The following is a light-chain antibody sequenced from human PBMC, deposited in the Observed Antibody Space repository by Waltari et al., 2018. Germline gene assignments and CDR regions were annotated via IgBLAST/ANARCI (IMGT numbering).Light chain of an antibody. Sequence: DIQMTQSPSSLSASAGDRVTITCRASQSISKYLNWYQQKPGKAPKVLIYSASALQSGVPSRFSGSGSVTDCTLSISSLQPEDFATYYCQQSYSVPPYTCGQGTKLEIK. V-gene: IGKV1-39*01. CDR2: SAS. CDR3: QQSYSVPPYT. J-gene: IGKJ2*01. CDR1: QSISKY.